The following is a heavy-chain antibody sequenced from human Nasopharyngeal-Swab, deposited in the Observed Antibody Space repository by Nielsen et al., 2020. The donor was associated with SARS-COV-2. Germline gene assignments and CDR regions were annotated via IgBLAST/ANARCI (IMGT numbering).Heavy chain of an antibody. CDR3: ARDLYYGPQSSYYYYGLDV. V-gene: IGHV3-30*03. CDR2: ISYDGGHE. Sequence: WIRQSPGKGLEWVAVISYDGGHEYYVDSVKGRITISRDKSKNALYLQLNSLRAEDTAVYYCARDLYYGPQSSYYYYGLDVWGQGTTVTVSS. D-gene: IGHD3-10*01. J-gene: IGHJ6*02.